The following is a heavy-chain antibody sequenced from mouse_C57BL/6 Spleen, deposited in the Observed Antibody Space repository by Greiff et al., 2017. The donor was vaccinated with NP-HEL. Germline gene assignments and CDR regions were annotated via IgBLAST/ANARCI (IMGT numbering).Heavy chain of an antibody. CDR3: ARLYGSSYWYFDV. V-gene: IGHV5-9*01. D-gene: IGHD1-1*01. CDR1: GFTFSSYT. CDR2: ISGGGGNT. J-gene: IGHJ1*03. Sequence: DVHLVESGGGLVKPGGSLKLSCAASGFTFSSYTMSWVRQTPEKRLEWVATISGGGGNTYYPDSVKGRFTISRDNAKNTLYLQMSSLRSEDTALYYCARLYGSSYWYFDVWGTGTTVTVSS.